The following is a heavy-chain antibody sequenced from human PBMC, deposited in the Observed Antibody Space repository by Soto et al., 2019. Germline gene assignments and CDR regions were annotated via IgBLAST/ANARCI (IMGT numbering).Heavy chain of an antibody. CDR2: ISSSSSYI. V-gene: IGHV3-21*01. CDR1: GFTFSSYS. J-gene: IGHJ6*03. Sequence: EVQLVESGGGLVKPGGSLRLSCAASGFTFSSYSMNWVRQAPGKGLEWVSSISSSSSYIYYADSVKGRFTISRDNAKNSLYLQMNGLRAEDTAVYYCARKMAHYYMDVWGKGTTVTVSS. D-gene: IGHD2-8*01. CDR3: ARKMAHYYMDV.